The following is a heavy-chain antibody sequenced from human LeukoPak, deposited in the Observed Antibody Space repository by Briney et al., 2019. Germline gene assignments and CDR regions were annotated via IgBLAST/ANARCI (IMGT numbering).Heavy chain of an antibody. CDR2: IKQDGSEK. CDR3: ARDGFRYCSSTSCYGEVRGDY. V-gene: IGHV3-7*01. CDR1: GFTFSSYW. J-gene: IGHJ4*02. Sequence: PGGSLRLSCAASGFTFSSYWMSWVRQAPGKGLEWVANIKQDGSEKYYVDSVKGRFTISRDNAKNSLYLQMNSLRAEDTAVYYCARDGFRYCSSTSCYGEVRGDYWGQGTLVTVSS. D-gene: IGHD2-2*01.